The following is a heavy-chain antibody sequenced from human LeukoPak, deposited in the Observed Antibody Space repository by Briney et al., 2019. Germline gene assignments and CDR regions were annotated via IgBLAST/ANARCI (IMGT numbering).Heavy chain of an antibody. CDR2: ISYDGSNK. CDR3: ARGAGSGTYYYDY. J-gene: IGHJ4*02. D-gene: IGHD3-10*01. Sequence: PGGSLRLSCAASGFTFSSYAMHWVRQAPGKGLEWVAFISYDGSNKYYVDSVKSRFTISRDNSNNTLYLQMNSLRAEDTAVYYCARGAGSGTYYYDYWGQGTLVTVSS. V-gene: IGHV3-30*04. CDR1: GFTFSSYA.